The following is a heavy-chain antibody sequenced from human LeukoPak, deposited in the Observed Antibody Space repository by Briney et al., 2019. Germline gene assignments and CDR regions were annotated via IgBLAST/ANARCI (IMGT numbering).Heavy chain of an antibody. CDR1: GFTLSDYY. Sequence: PGVSLRLSCAASGFTLSDYYMRWLRQAPGKGLEWVSYISSSGSTIYYADSVKGRFTISRDNAKNSLYLRMNSLRAEDTAVYYCARGSHDFWSGYFDYWGKLTMVTVSS. J-gene: IGHJ4*02. V-gene: IGHV3-11*04. CDR3: ARGSHDFWSGYFDY. CDR2: ISSSGSTI. D-gene: IGHD3-3*01.